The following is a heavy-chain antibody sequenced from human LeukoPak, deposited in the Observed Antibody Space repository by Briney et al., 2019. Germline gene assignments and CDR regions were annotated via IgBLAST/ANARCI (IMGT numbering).Heavy chain of an antibody. Sequence: SVKVSCKAFGGTFSSYAISWVRQAPGQGLEWMGGIIPIFGTANYAQKFQGRVTVTTDESTSTAYMELSSLRSEDTAVYYCARGWAEYYFDYWGQGTLVTVSS. D-gene: IGHD6-13*01. J-gene: IGHJ4*02. CDR3: ARGWAEYYFDY. CDR1: GGTFSSYA. CDR2: IIPIFGTA. V-gene: IGHV1-69*05.